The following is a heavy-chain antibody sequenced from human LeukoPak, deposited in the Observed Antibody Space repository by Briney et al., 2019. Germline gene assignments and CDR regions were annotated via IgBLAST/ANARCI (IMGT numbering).Heavy chain of an antibody. CDR2: ISSSSSYT. J-gene: IGHJ6*02. Sequence: PGGSLRLSCAASGFTFRTYTMSWVRQAPGKGLECVSSISSSSSYTNYADSVKGRFTISRDNAKNSLYLQMNSLRAEDTAVYYCARALYCSSTSCYGPLGAPGMDVWGQGTTVTVSS. D-gene: IGHD2-2*01. CDR3: ARALYCSSTSCYGPLGAPGMDV. CDR1: GFTFRTYT. V-gene: IGHV3-21*04.